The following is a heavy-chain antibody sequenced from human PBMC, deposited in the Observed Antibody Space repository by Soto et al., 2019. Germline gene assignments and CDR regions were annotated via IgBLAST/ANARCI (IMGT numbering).Heavy chain of an antibody. J-gene: IGHJ4*02. D-gene: IGHD1-26*01. CDR3: ARHSVTYYDFDY. Sequence: SETLSLTCTVSGGSISSYYWSWIRQPPGKGVEWIGYIYYSGSINYNPSLKSRVTTSVDTSNNQFSLTLTSVTAADMAVYYCARHSVTYYDFDYWGQGTLVTVSS. V-gene: IGHV4-59*08. CDR1: GGSISSYY. CDR2: IYYSGSI.